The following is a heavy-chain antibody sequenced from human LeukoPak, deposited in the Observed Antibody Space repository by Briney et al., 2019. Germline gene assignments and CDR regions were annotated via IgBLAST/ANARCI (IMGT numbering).Heavy chain of an antibody. CDR2: IIPIFGTA. Sequence: SVKGSCKASGGTFSSYAISWVRQAPGQGLEWMGGIIPIFGTANYAQKFQGRATITTDESTSTAYMALSSLRSEDTTVYYCARDREWFGELQNWFDPWGQGTLVTVSS. J-gene: IGHJ5*02. D-gene: IGHD3-10*01. CDR3: ARDREWFGELQNWFDP. V-gene: IGHV1-69*05. CDR1: GGTFSSYA.